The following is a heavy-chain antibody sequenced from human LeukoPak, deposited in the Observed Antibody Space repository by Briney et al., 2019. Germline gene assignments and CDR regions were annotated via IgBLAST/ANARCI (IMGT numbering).Heavy chain of an antibody. CDR1: GFTFSSYS. J-gene: IGHJ4*02. Sequence: GGSLRLSCAASGFTFSSYSMNWVRQAPGKGLEWVSSISGSSSYIYYADSVKGRFTISRDNAKNSLYLQMNSLRAEDTAVYYCARDSRKSGSGYYGGGTHERDYWGQGTLVTVSS. D-gene: IGHD3-22*01. CDR2: ISGSSSYI. V-gene: IGHV3-21*01. CDR3: ARDSRKSGSGYYGGGTHERDY.